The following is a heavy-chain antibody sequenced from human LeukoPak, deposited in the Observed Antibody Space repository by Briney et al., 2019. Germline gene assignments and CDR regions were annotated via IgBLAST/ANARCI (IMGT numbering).Heavy chain of an antibody. Sequence: SEILSLTCAVYGGSFSGYYWSWIRQPPGKGLEWIGEINHSGSTNYNPSLKSRVTISVDTSKNQFSLKLSSVTAADTAVYYCARGVTPGYSSSWREKRAFDIWGQGTMVTVSS. CDR1: GGSFSGYY. D-gene: IGHD6-13*01. CDR3: ARGVTPGYSSSWREKRAFDI. V-gene: IGHV4-34*01. CDR2: INHSGST. J-gene: IGHJ3*02.